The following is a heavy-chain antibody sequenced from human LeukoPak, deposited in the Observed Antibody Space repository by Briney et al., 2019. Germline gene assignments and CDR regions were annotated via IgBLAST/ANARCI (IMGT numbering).Heavy chain of an antibody. CDR2: IKQDGSQK. Sequence: GGSLRLSCAASGFTFTTYWMTWVRQAPGKGLEWVANIKQDGSQKYYVDSVKGRFTISRDNAKNSLYLQMNSLKAEDTAVYYCARENWANDYWGQGTLVTVSS. CDR1: GFTFTTYW. J-gene: IGHJ4*02. CDR3: ARENWANDY. D-gene: IGHD7-27*01. V-gene: IGHV3-7*01.